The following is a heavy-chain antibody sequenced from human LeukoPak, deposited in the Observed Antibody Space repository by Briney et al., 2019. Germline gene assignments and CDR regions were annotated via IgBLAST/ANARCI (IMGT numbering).Heavy chain of an antibody. D-gene: IGHD4-23*01. CDR2: IWFDGSNS. Sequence: GGSLRLSCGASGFTFKNYGMHWVRQAPGKGPEWVAVIWFDGSNSLYAESVKGRFTISRDNSKSTLYLQMNSLRAEDTAVYYCAREVYGGNRLSEYFQHWGQGPLVIVSS. V-gene: IGHV3-33*01. CDR3: AREVYGGNRLSEYFQH. J-gene: IGHJ1*01. CDR1: GFTFKNYG.